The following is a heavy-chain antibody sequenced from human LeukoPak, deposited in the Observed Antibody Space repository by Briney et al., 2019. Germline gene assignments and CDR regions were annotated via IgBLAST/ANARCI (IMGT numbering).Heavy chain of an antibody. CDR1: GYTFTGYY. CDR3: ARVARYSSSPDY. V-gene: IGHV1-2*02. Sequence: ASVKVSCTASGYTFTGYYMHWVRQAPGQGLEWMGWINPNSGGTNYAQKFQGRVTMTRDTSISTAYMELSRLRSDDTAVYYCARVARYSSSPDYWGQGTLVTVSS. CDR2: INPNSGGT. D-gene: IGHD6-6*01. J-gene: IGHJ4*02.